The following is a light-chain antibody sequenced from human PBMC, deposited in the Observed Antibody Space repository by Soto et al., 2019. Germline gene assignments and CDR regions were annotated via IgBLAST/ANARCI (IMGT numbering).Light chain of an antibody. CDR1: QSVSNF. Sequence: EFVVTQSPATLSLSPGERATLSCRTSQSVSNFLAWYQQTPGQAPRLLIYDASKRASGIPARFSGSGSGTDFTLTISSLEPEDSAVYDCQQRNNWYTFGQGTKLEIK. J-gene: IGKJ2*01. CDR3: QQRNNWYT. V-gene: IGKV3-11*01. CDR2: DAS.